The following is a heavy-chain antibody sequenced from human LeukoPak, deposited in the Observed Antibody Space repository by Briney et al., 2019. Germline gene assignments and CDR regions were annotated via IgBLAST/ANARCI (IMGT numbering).Heavy chain of an antibody. V-gene: IGHV3-30-3*01. CDR1: GFTFSSYA. CDR3: ARDCSGGSCYSRDPFDY. CDR2: ISYDGSNK. Sequence: GGPLRLSCAASGFTFSSYAMHWVRQAPGKGLEWVAVISYDGSNKYYADSVKGRFTISRDNSKNTLYLQMNSLRAEDTAVYYCARDCSGGSCYSRDPFDYWGRGTLVTVSS. D-gene: IGHD2-15*01. J-gene: IGHJ4*02.